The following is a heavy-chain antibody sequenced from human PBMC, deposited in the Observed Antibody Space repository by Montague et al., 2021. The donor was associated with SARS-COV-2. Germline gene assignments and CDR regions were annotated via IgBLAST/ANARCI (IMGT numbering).Heavy chain of an antibody. D-gene: IGHD3-16*01. CDR3: AREAFGGVIDH. V-gene: IGHV4-59*01. CDR2: IYYGGST. CDR1: GDSITSSF. Sequence: SETLSLTCTVSGDSITSSFRTWVRQPPGTGLEWIGYIYYGGSTNHTPSLKSRVTISVDVSKNQFALKLSYVTAADTAVYYCAREAFGGVIDHWGQGTLVTVSS. J-gene: IGHJ4*02.